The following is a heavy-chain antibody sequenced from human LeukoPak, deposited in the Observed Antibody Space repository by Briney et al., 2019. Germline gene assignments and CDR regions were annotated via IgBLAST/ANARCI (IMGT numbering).Heavy chain of an antibody. V-gene: IGHV3-48*01. CDR1: GFTFSSYS. Sequence: GGSLRLSCAASGFTFSSYSMNWVRQAPGKGLEWVSFISSSSSTIYYADSVKGRFTISGDNAKNSLYLQMNSLRAEDTAVYYCARDMRATSGPGWFDPWGQGTLVTVSS. J-gene: IGHJ5*02. D-gene: IGHD6-19*01. CDR3: ARDMRATSGPGWFDP. CDR2: ISSSSSTI.